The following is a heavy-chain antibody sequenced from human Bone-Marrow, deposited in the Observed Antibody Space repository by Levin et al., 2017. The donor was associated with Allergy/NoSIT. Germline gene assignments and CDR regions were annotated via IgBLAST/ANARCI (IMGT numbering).Heavy chain of an antibody. J-gene: IGHJ4*02. Sequence: SETLSLICGVSGYSVSSGYNWGWIRQSPGKGLEWIASIYQSGSTYYNPSLKSRVTISLDTSKNQFSLKLSSVTAADTAVYYCARAGMIIFGGSQFDYWGQGTLVTVSS. CDR2: IYQSGST. CDR1: GYSVSSGYN. V-gene: IGHV4-38-2*01. D-gene: IGHD3-16*01. CDR3: ARAGMIIFGGSQFDY.